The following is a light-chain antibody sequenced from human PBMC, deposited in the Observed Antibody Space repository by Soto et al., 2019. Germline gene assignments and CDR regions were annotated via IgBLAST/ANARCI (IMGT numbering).Light chain of an antibody. J-gene: IGKJ1*01. Sequence: EIVMTQSPATLSVSPGDRVTLSCRASQSVSSNLAWYQQKPGQAPRLLIYGASARATGIPARFSGSGSGTEFTLTISSLQSEDFAVYYCQHYNNWPPWTFGQGTKVEIK. CDR3: QHYNNWPPWT. V-gene: IGKV3-15*01. CDR2: GAS. CDR1: QSVSSN.